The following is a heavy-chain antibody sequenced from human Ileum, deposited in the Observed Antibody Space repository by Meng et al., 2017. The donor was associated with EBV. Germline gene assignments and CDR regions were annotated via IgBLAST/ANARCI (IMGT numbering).Heavy chain of an antibody. CDR1: VGCISSSHC. J-gene: IGHJ4*02. CDR3: AANIGNNYGPYDY. V-gene: IGHV4-4*02. CDR2: IFHSGST. Sequence: LEEPGTGVVKRSGLLSLVSAVSVGCISSSHCVRWVRQPPGKGLEWIWEIFHSGSTNNNPSLKSRVTVSVENSKTQFSLKLHTVTAADTALYYCAANIGNNYGPYDYWGQGTLVTVSS. D-gene: IGHD5-18*01.